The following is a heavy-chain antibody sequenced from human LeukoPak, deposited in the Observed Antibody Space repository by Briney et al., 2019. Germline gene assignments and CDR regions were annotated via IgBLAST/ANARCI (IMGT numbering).Heavy chain of an antibody. CDR1: GYTFTSYY. D-gene: IGHD4-11*01. J-gene: IGHJ4*02. Sequence: GASVKVSCKASGYTFTSYYIHWVRQAPGQGLAWMGIIIPSGGSTNYAQNFQGRVTMTRDTSTSTVYMELSSLRSEDTAVYYCARERMTTSKFDYWGQGTLVTVSS. CDR3: ARERMTTSKFDY. CDR2: IIPSGGST. V-gene: IGHV1-46*01.